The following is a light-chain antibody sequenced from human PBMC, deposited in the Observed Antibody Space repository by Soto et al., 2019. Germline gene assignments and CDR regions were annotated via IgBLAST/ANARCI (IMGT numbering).Light chain of an antibody. CDR1: EGVAAY. Sequence: EIVLTQSPSTLSLSPGARATLSCRASEGVAAYLAWYLQKPVQAPRLLIYDATNRATGIPARFSGSGFGTDFTLSINSLEPEDFRVYYCHQRATWPRGTFGPGTKVEVK. CDR2: DAT. CDR3: HQRATWPRGT. V-gene: IGKV3-11*01. J-gene: IGKJ1*01.